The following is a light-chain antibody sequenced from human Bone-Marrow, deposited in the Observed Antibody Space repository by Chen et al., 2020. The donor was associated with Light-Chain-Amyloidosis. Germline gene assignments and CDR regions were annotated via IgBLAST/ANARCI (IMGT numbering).Light chain of an antibody. J-gene: IGLJ2*01. V-gene: IGLV3-25*03. CDR3: QTADSSGAYEVR. Sequence: SYELTQPPSVSVSPGPTARITCSGDALPTEYAYWYQQKPGQAPVLVMHRDTERPAGITERVSGSSCGTTSALTISGVQAEDEADYHCQTADSSGAYEVRFGGGTKLTVL. CDR1: ALPTEY. CDR2: RDT.